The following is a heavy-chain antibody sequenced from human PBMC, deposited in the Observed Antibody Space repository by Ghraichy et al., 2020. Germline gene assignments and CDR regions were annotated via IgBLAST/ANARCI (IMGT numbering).Heavy chain of an antibody. CDR2: IYYSGST. Sequence: SQTLSLTCTVSGGSISSSSYYWGWIRQPPGKGLEWIGSIYYSGSTYQNPSLKSRVTISVDTSKNQFSLKLSSVTASDTAFYYCARNYYDFWSGPRVVWFDPWGQGTLVTFSS. CDR3: ARNYYDFWSGPRVVWFDP. CDR1: GGSISSSSYY. J-gene: IGHJ5*02. D-gene: IGHD3-3*01. V-gene: IGHV4-39*01.